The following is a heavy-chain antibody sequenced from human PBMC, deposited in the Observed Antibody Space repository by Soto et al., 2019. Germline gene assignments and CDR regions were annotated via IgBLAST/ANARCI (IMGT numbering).Heavy chain of an antibody. CDR3: ARGGFDSSGYYLDY. CDR2: IYYSGST. CDR1: GGSISSGDYY. J-gene: IGHJ4*02. V-gene: IGHV4-30-4*01. Sequence: SETLSLTCTVSGGSISSGDYYWSWIRQPPGKGLEWIGYIYYSGSTYYNPSLKSRVTISVDTSKNQFSLKLSSVTAADTAVYYCARGGFDSSGYYLDYWGQGTLVTVSS. D-gene: IGHD3-22*01.